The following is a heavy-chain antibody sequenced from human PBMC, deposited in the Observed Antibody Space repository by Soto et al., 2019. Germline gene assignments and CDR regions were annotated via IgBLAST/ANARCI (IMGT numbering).Heavy chain of an antibody. CDR3: AAETRTLPDSIAARKRPKLGY. CDR1: GGSFSGYY. D-gene: IGHD6-6*01. V-gene: IGHV4-34*01. CDR2: INHSGST. Sequence: SETLSLTCAVYGGSFSGYYWSWIRQPPGKGLEWIGEINHSGSTNYNPSLKSRVTISVDTSKNQFSLRLSSVTAADTAVYYCAAETRTLPDSIAARKRPKLGYWGQGNRVTVS. J-gene: IGHJ4*02.